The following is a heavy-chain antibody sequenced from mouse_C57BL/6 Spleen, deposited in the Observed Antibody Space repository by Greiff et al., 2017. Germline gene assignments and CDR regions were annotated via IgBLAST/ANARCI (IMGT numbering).Heavy chain of an antibody. CDR3: ARESRIWDFDD. CDR2: INDDGSST. CDR1: GFTFSDYY. Sequence: EVQVVESEGGLVQPGSSMKLSCTASGFTFSDYYMAWVRQVPEKGLEWIANINDDGSSTYYLDSLKSRFIISRDNAKNMLYQQMSSLKSEDTATYYCARESRIWDFDDWGQGTTLTVSS. V-gene: IGHV5-16*01. J-gene: IGHJ2*01. D-gene: IGHD1-1*01.